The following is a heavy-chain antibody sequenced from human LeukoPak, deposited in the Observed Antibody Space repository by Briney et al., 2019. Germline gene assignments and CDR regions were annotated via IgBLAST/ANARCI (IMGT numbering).Heavy chain of an antibody. CDR3: ARGSSRAFDY. V-gene: IGHV3-7*03. CDR1: GFTFSSYW. Sequence: GGSLRLSCAASGFTFSSYWMNWARQAPGKGLEWVASINHNGNVNYYVDSVKGRFTIFRDNAKNSLYLKMSNLRAEDTAVYFCARGSSRAFDYWGQGTLVTVSS. J-gene: IGHJ4*02. CDR2: INHNGNVN. D-gene: IGHD2-2*01.